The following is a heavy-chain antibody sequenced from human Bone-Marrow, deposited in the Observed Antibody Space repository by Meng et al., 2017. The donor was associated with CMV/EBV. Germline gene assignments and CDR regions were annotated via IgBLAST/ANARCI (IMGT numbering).Heavy chain of an antibody. CDR2: ISYDGSNK. V-gene: IGHV3-30-3*01. Sequence: GESLKISCAASGFTFSSYAMHWVRQAPGKGLEWVAVISYDGSNKYYADSVKGRFTISRDNSKNTLYLQMNSLRAEDTAVYYCARGTALLWSTYGMDVWGQGTTVTVSS. D-gene: IGHD3-10*01. CDR1: GFTFSSYA. J-gene: IGHJ6*02. CDR3: ARGTALLWSTYGMDV.